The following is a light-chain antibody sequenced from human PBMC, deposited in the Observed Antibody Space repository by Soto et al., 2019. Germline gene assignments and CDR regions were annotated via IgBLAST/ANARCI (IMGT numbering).Light chain of an antibody. Sequence: IQMTQSPSTLSASVGDRVTNACRASHHIDAWLAWYQQKPGKAPKVLIYKASILEIGVPSRFSGSGSGTEFTLTLSSLQHDDSATYYSQQHSNYQLTFGGGTKVEIK. CDR2: KAS. CDR3: QQHSNYQLT. V-gene: IGKV1-5*03. J-gene: IGKJ4*02. CDR1: HHIDAW.